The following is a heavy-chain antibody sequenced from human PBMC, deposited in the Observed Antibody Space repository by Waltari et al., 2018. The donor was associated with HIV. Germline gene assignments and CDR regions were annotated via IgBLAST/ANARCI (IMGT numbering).Heavy chain of an antibody. Sequence: QVQLQESGPGLVKPSQTLSLTCTVPGGSITSGDYYWTWIRQPAGKGLEWSGRVYTSGSANYNPSLRSRVTMSLDTSKNQFSLKLTSVTAADTAVYYCARGLDILTGHYHWFLDVWGRGTLVTVSS. CDR2: VYTSGSA. D-gene: IGHD3-9*01. J-gene: IGHJ2*01. V-gene: IGHV4-61*02. CDR1: GGSITSGDYY. CDR3: ARGLDILTGHYHWFLDV.